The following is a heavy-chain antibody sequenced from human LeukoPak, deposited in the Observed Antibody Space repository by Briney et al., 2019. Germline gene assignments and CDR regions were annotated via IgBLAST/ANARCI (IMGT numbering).Heavy chain of an antibody. V-gene: IGHV3-64*01. CDR2: ISSNGGST. CDR1: GFTFSSYA. Sequence: GGSLRLSCAASGFTFSSYAMHWVRQAPGKGLEYVSAISSNGGSTYYANSVKGRFTISRDNSKNTLYLQMGSLRAEDMAVYYCARVLDSYYYYYMDVWGKGTTVTVSS. J-gene: IGHJ6*03. CDR3: ARVLDSYYYYYMDV. D-gene: IGHD3-3*02.